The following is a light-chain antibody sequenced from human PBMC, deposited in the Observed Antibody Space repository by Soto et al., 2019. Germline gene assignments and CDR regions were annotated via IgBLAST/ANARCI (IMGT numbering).Light chain of an antibody. V-gene: IGKV3-20*01. Sequence: EIVVTQSPGTLSLSPGERATLSCRASQSVSSTYLGWYQQKPGQAPRLLISGASNRATGIPDRFSGSGSGTDFTLTISRLAPEDFAIYYCQQFGTIPFTFGPGTKVDV. CDR2: GAS. CDR1: QSVSSTY. CDR3: QQFGTIPFT. J-gene: IGKJ3*01.